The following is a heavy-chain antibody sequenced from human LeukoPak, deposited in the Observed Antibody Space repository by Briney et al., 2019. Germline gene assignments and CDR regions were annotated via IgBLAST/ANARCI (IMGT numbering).Heavy chain of an antibody. D-gene: IGHD2-15*01. CDR1: GFTFSSSA. CDR3: AKSIVVGRVFPGLDS. CDR2: IRGSDGST. J-gene: IGHJ4*02. Sequence: PGGSLRLSCAASGFTFSSSAMSWVRQAPGKGLEWVSTIRGSDGSTYYADSVKGRFTISRDNSKNTLNLQMNSLRAEDTAVYYCAKSIVVGRVFPGLDSWGQGTLVTVPS. V-gene: IGHV3-23*01.